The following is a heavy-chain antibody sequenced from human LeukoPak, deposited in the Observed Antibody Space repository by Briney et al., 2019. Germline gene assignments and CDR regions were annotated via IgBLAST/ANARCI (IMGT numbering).Heavy chain of an antibody. CDR1: GLTFSNYW. CDR2: ISNDGTST. V-gene: IGHV3-74*01. Sequence: GGSLRLSCAVSGLTFSNYWMHWVRQAPGKGLVWVSRISNDGTSTSYADSVKGRFTISRDNSKNTLYLQMNSLRAEDTAVYYCARHYGDSFFDYWGQGTLVTVSS. J-gene: IGHJ4*02. D-gene: IGHD4-17*01. CDR3: ARHYGDSFFDY.